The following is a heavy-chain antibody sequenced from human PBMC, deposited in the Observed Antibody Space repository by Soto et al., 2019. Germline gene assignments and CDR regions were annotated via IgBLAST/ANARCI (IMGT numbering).Heavy chain of an antibody. CDR1: GGTFSSYA. J-gene: IGHJ4*02. CDR2: IIPIFGTA. V-gene: IGHV1-69*13. CDR3: ARHLNPAWHLFDY. Sequence: GASVKVSCKASGGTFSSYAISWVRQAPGQGLEWMGGIIPIFGTANYAQKFQGRVTITADESTSTAYMELSSLRSEDTAVYYCARHLNPAWHLFDYWGQGTLVTVSS.